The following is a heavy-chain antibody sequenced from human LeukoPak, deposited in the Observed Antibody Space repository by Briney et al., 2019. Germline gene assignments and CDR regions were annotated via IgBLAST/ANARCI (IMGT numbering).Heavy chain of an antibody. D-gene: IGHD6-13*01. Sequence: GGSLRLSCAASGFTFSSHGMNWVRQAPGKGLEWVSGIIPSGHTTYYADSVRGRFTISRDNSRNTLYLQMNSLRAEDTAVYYCARVSRAAAGTWINWGQGTLVTVSS. J-gene: IGHJ4*02. CDR1: GFTFSSHG. CDR3: ARVSRAAAGTWIN. V-gene: IGHV3-23*01. CDR2: IIPSGHTT.